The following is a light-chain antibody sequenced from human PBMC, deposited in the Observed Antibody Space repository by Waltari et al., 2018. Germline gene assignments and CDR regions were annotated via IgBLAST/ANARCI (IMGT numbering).Light chain of an antibody. V-gene: IGKV3-15*01. CDR3: QQYDNWPRT. CDR2: GAS. J-gene: IGKJ1*01. Sequence: EIVMRQSPATLSVSPGERVTLSCRASQTISANLVWYQKKPGQAPRLLIDGASTGATGIPVRFSGSGSGTEFTLTISSLQSEDFALYYCQQYDNWPRTFGQGTKVEVK. CDR1: QTISAN.